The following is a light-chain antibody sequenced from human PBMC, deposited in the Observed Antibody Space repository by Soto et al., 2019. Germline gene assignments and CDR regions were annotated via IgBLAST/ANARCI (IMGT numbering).Light chain of an antibody. V-gene: IGKV1-39*01. Sequence: DIQMTQSPSSVSAFVGESVTITCHASQRISAFLNWYHQKPGKAPKLLIYSASYLQSGVPSNFSGSGSGTDFTLSIVTLQPEDSGTYFCQQSYRLPLTVGGGTKVDIK. CDR2: SAS. J-gene: IGKJ4*01. CDR3: QQSYRLPLT. CDR1: QRISAF.